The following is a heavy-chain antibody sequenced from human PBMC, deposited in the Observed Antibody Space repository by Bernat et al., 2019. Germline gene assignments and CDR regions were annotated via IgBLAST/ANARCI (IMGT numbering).Heavy chain of an antibody. J-gene: IGHJ4*02. Sequence: QVQLQQWGAGLLKPSETLSLTCAVSDGAFSTYYWGWIRQPPGKGLEWIGEINHSGSTNYNPSLKRRVTMSVDTSRNRFSLKLSSVTAADSAIYFCARGGVDNSNYGGLFDCWGQGTLLTVSS. CDR1: DGAFSTYY. CDR3: ARGGVDNSNYGGLFDC. D-gene: IGHD4-4*01. V-gene: IGHV4-34*02. CDR2: INHSGST.